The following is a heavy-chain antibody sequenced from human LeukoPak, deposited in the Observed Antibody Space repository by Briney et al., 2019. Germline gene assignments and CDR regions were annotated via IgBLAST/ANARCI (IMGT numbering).Heavy chain of an antibody. CDR3: AKGDNTSHYFDS. V-gene: IGHV3-23*01. Sequence: GGSLRLSCAASGFTFSSYAMTWVRQAPGKGLEWVSVISSSGSSTNYADFVRGRFTISRDNSKNTLYLQMSRLRAEDTALYYCAKGDNTSHYFDSWGQGTLVTVSS. CDR2: ISSSGSST. CDR1: GFTFSSYA. D-gene: IGHD1-14*01. J-gene: IGHJ4*02.